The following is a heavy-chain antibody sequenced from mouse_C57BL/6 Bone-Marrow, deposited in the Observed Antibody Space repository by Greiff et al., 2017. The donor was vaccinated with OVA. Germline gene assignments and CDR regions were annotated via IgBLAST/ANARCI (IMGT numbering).Heavy chain of an antibody. CDR1: GFSFNTYA. Sequence: EVQRVESGGGLVQPKGSLKLSCAASGFSFNTYAMNWVRQAPGKGLEWVARIRSKSNNYATYYADSVKDRFTISRDDSESMLYLQMNNLKTEDTAMYYCVRLSPYGRTRGAMDYWGQGTSVTVSS. CDR2: IRSKSNNYAT. CDR3: VRLSPYGRTRGAMDY. D-gene: IGHD5-1*01. J-gene: IGHJ4*01. V-gene: IGHV10-1*01.